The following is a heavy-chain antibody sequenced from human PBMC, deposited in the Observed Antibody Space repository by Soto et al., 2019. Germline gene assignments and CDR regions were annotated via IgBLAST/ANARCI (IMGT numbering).Heavy chain of an antibody. CDR1: VFTFTSYS. Sequence: GGSLRLSCAASVFTFTSYSMNWVRQAPGKGLEWVSYIRGTTHYADSVKGRFTISRDNARSSPYLQMNSLRADDTAVYYCARDDSFAFDIWGQGTMVTVSS. CDR2: IRGTT. CDR3: ARDDSFAFDI. D-gene: IGHD2-21*01. J-gene: IGHJ3*02. V-gene: IGHV3-48*01.